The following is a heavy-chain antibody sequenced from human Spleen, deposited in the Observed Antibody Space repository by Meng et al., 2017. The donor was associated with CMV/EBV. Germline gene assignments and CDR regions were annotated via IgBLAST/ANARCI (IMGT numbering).Heavy chain of an antibody. V-gene: IGHV3-53*01. J-gene: IGHJ4*02. CDR2: IYSGGST. CDR1: GFTVSSNY. Sequence: GGSLRLSCAASGFTVSSNYMSWVRQAPGKGLEWVSVIYSGGSTYYADSVKGRFTISRDNSKNTLYLQMNSLRAEDTAVYYCAKGRYCSSTSCPPDHWGQGTLVTVSS. CDR3: AKGRYCSSTSCPPDH. D-gene: IGHD2-2*01.